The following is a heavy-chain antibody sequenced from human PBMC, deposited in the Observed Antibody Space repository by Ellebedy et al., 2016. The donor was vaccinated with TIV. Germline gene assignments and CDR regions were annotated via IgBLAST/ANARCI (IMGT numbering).Heavy chain of an antibody. CDR3: ARHSGYHAISYLAY. CDR2: IIGMFGTA. V-gene: IGHV1-69*01. Sequence: SVKVSCKASGGTFSSFAISWVRQAPGQGLEWRGGIIGMFGTASYAQKFLARVTITADEFTSTAYMEMSSLRSEDTAVYYCARHSGYHAISYLAYWGQGTLVTVSS. D-gene: IGHD5-12*01. CDR1: GGTFSSFA. J-gene: IGHJ4*02.